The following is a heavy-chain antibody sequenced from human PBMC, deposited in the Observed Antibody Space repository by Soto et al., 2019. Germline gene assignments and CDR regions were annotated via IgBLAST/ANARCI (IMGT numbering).Heavy chain of an antibody. CDR3: AAERHYCSSTSCPGPYYYYGMDV. CDR1: GFTFTSSA. J-gene: IGHJ6*02. CDR2: IVVGSGNT. D-gene: IGHD2-2*01. V-gene: IGHV1-58*01. Sequence: QMQLVQSGPEVKKPGTSVKVSCKASGFTFTSSAVQWVRQARGQRLEWIGWIVVGSGNTNYAQKFQERVTITRDMSTSTAYMELSSLRSEDTAVYYCAAERHYCSSTSCPGPYYYYGMDVWGQVTTVTVSS.